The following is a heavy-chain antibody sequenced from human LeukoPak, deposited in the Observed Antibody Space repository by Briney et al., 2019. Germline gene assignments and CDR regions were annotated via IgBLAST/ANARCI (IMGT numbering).Heavy chain of an antibody. J-gene: IGHJ4*02. CDR2: INPNSGGT. CDR3: ARGSLVRYNWNYAAIDY. Sequence: ASVKVSCKASGYTFTGYYMHWVRQAPGQGLEWMGWINPNSGGTNYAQKFQGRVTMTRDTSISTAYMEPSRLRSDDTAVYYCARGSLVRYNWNYAAIDYWGQGTLVTVSS. V-gene: IGHV1-2*02. D-gene: IGHD1-7*01. CDR1: GYTFTGYY.